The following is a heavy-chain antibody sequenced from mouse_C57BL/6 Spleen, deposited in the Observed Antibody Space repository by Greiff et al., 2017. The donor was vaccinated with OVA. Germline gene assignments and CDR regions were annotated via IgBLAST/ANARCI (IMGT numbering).Heavy chain of an antibody. J-gene: IGHJ3*01. CDR2: IDPEDGDT. Sequence: EVKLQESGAELVRPGASVKLSCTASGFNIKDYYMHWVKQRPEQGLEWIGRIDPEDGDTEYAPKFQGKATMTADTSSNTAYLQLSSLTSEDTAVYYCTTYSSSPAWFAYWGQGTLVTVSA. CDR3: TTYSSSPAWFAY. D-gene: IGHD1-1*01. V-gene: IGHV14-1*01. CDR1: GFNIKDYY.